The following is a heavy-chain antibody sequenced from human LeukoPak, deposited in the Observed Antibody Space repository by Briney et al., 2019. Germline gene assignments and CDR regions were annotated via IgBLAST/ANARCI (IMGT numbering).Heavy chain of an antibody. Sequence: ASVKVSCKASGYTFTGYYMHWVRQAPGQGLEWMGWINPNSGGTNYAQKFQGRVTLTRDTSISTAYMELSRLRSDNTAVYYCARGYYDSSGPGYYYGMDVWGQGTTVTVSS. J-gene: IGHJ6*02. CDR2: INPNSGGT. D-gene: IGHD3-22*01. CDR1: GYTFTGYY. CDR3: ARGYYDSSGPGYYYGMDV. V-gene: IGHV1-2*02.